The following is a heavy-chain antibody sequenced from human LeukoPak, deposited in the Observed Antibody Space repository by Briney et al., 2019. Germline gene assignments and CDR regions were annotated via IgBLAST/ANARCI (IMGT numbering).Heavy chain of an antibody. J-gene: IGHJ4*02. CDR1: GGSISSGDYY. Sequence: SQTLSLTCTVSGGSISSGDYYWSWIRQPPGKGLEWIGRIYTSGSTNYNPSLKSRVTMSVDTSKNQFSLKLSSVTAADTAVYYCARDQGWSNALDYWGQGTLVTVS. CDR3: ARDQGWSNALDY. CDR2: IYTSGST. D-gene: IGHD6-19*01. V-gene: IGHV4-61*02.